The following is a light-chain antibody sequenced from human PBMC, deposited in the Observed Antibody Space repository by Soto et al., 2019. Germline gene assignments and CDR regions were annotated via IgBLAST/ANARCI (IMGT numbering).Light chain of an antibody. CDR1: QTIFYTSSNKNY. CDR3: QQYYSTPFT. J-gene: IGKJ3*01. Sequence: DIVMTQSPDSLAVSLGERATIHCKSSQTIFYTSSNKNYLAWYQQRPGQPPKLLIYWASDRESGVPNRFSGSGSGTDFTLTISGLQAEDVALYYCQQYYSTPFTFGPGTRLDIK. CDR2: WAS. V-gene: IGKV4-1*01.